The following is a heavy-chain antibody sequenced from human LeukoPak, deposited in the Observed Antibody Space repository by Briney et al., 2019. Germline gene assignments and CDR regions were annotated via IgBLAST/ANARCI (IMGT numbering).Heavy chain of an antibody. CDR1: GGSISSSNYY. Sequence: PSETLSLTCTVSGGSISSSNYYWSWIRQPPGKGLEWIGEINHSGSTNYNPSLKSRVTISVDTSKNQFSLKLSSVTAADTAVYYCAGTYYYDSSGYYHYSLWGQGTLVTVSS. V-gene: IGHV4-39*07. D-gene: IGHD3-22*01. CDR3: AGTYYYDSSGYYHYSL. J-gene: IGHJ4*02. CDR2: INHSGST.